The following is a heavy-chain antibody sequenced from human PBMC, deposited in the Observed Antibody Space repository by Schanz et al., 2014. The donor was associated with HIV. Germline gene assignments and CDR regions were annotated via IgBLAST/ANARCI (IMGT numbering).Heavy chain of an antibody. Sequence: EVQLVESGGGLVQPGRSLRLSCAASGFTFDDYAMHWVRQAPGKGLEWVSDISWNSGSIGYADSVKGRFTISRDNAKNSLYLQMNSLRAEDTALYFCAKDRPAGIAAAAGMDVWGQGTTVTVSS. CDR2: ISWNSGSI. J-gene: IGHJ6*02. D-gene: IGHD6-13*01. CDR3: AKDRPAGIAAAAGMDV. V-gene: IGHV3-9*01. CDR1: GFTFDDYA.